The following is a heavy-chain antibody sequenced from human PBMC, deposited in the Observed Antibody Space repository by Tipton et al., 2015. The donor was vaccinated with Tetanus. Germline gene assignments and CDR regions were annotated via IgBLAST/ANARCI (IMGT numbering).Heavy chain of an antibody. D-gene: IGHD5-24*01. CDR1: GGSFSLYY. CDR3: VRGGRDAYNNPLGAFDV. V-gene: IGHV4-34*01. J-gene: IGHJ3*01. Sequence: TLSLTCTVSGGSFSLYYWNWVRQSPGKGLEWIGEISHSGRSSYSPSLKSRVTISVDTSKNQFSLRLRSVAAADTAVYCCVRGGRDAYNNPLGAFDVWGRGTTVTVSS. CDR2: ISHSGRS.